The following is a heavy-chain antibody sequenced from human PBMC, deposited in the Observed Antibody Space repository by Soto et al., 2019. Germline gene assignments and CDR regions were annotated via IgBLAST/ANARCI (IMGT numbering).Heavy chain of an antibody. D-gene: IGHD3-10*01. Sequence: EVQLLESGGGLVQPGGSLRLSCAASGFTFSSYAMSWVRQAPGKGLEWVSAISGSGGSTYYAYSVKGWFTISRDNSKNTLYLQMNSLRAEDTAVYYCAKDSTWRVRGYFDYWGQGTLVTVSS. CDR3: AKDSTWRVRGYFDY. J-gene: IGHJ4*02. V-gene: IGHV3-23*01. CDR1: GFTFSSYA. CDR2: ISGSGGST.